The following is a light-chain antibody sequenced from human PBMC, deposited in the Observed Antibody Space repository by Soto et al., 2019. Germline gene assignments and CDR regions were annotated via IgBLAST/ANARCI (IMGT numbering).Light chain of an antibody. CDR1: SSDVGGYNY. Sequence: QSVLTQPPSASGSPGQSVTISCTGTSSDVGGYNYVSWYQQHPGKAPKLMIYEVSKRPSGVPDRFSGSKSGNTASLTISGLQPEDEADYYCNSYRDTSTFGVFGGGTKLTVL. V-gene: IGLV2-8*01. J-gene: IGLJ3*02. CDR3: NSYRDTSTFGV. CDR2: EVS.